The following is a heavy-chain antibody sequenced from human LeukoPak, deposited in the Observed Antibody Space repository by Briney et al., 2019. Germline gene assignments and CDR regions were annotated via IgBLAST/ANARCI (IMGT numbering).Heavy chain of an antibody. D-gene: IGHD1-1*01. J-gene: IGHJ4*02. Sequence: GGSLRLSCAASGFTFGSYAMHWVRQAPGKGLEYVSAISSLGDNTYYANSVKGRFTISRDNSKNTLYLQMGSLRAEDMAVYYCARAETGTFDYWGQGTLVTVSS. CDR2: ISSLGDNT. CDR3: ARAETGTFDY. CDR1: GFTFGSYA. V-gene: IGHV3-64*01.